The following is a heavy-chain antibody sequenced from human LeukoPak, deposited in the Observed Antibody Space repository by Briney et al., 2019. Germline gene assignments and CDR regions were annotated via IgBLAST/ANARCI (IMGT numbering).Heavy chain of an antibody. CDR1: GFTFTNCG. Sequence: GGSLTLSCSVSGFTFTNCGVHWVRPAQGQAIECVSAIRGTGGSTYYGDSVKGRFTISRDNSKTTLYLQMSGLRGEDAAVYYCVRGPEVGSFYYDMDVWGKGTAVTVSA. V-gene: IGHV3-64D*06. CDR2: IRGTGGST. D-gene: IGHD1-26*01. CDR3: VRGPEVGSFYYDMDV. J-gene: IGHJ6*04.